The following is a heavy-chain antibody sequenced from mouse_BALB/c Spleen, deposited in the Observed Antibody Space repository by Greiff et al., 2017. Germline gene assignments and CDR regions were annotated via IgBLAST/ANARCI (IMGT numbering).Heavy chain of an antibody. CDR1: GYSFTDYY. V-gene: IGHV1-42*01. Sequence: VQLQQSGPELVKPGASVKISCKASGYSFTDYYMHWVKQSPEKSLEWIGGINPSTGGTIYNQKFKGKATLTVDKSSSTAYMQLMSLTAEDSAVYYCARALIATVVAAYWGQGTLVTVSA. D-gene: IGHD1-1*01. CDR2: INPSTGGT. J-gene: IGHJ3*01. CDR3: ARALIATVVAAY.